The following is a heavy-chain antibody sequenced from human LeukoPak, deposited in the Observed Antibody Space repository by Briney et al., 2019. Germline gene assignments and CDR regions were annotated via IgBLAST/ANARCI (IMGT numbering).Heavy chain of an antibody. Sequence: GGSLRLSCAASGFTFSDYYMSWIRQAPGKGLEWVSYISSSSSYTNYADSVKGRFTISRDNAKTSLYLQMNSLRAEDTAVYYCARDRSCTNGVCYDAFDIWGQGTMVTVSS. CDR1: GFTFSDYY. CDR2: ISSSSSYT. D-gene: IGHD2-8*01. J-gene: IGHJ3*02. CDR3: ARDRSCTNGVCYDAFDI. V-gene: IGHV3-11*06.